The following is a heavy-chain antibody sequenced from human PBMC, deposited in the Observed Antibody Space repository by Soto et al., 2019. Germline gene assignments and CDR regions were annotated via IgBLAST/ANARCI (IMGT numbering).Heavy chain of an antibody. J-gene: IGHJ3*02. CDR3: ARDDDYGDYSAGWDAFDI. V-gene: IGHV1-69*08. D-gene: IGHD4-17*01. CDR2: IIPILGIA. CDR1: GGTFSSYT. Sequence: QVQLVQSGAEVKKPGSSVKVSCTASGGTFSSYTISWVRQAPGQGLEWMGRIIPILGIANYAQKFQGRVTITADKSTITAYMELSSLRSEDTAVYYCARDDDYGDYSAGWDAFDIWGQGTMVTVSS.